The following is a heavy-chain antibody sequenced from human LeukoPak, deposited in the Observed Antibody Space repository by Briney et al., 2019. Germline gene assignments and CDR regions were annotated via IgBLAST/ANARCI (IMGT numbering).Heavy chain of an antibody. J-gene: IGHJ4*02. Sequence: PSESLSLTCTVSGGSISSYCWSWIRQPPGKGLEWIGYIYYSGSTNYHPSLKSRVTISVDTSKNQFSLKLSSVTAADTAVYYCARGEQWLAHDYWGQGTLVTVSS. D-gene: IGHD6-19*01. CDR2: IYYSGST. CDR1: GGSISSYC. V-gene: IGHV4-59*01. CDR3: ARGEQWLAHDY.